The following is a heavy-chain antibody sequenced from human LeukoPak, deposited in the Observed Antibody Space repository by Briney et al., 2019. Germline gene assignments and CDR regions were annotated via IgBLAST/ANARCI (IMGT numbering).Heavy chain of an antibody. J-gene: IGHJ4*02. V-gene: IGHV1-2*06. CDR2: INPNSGGT. CDR1: GYTFTSYG. D-gene: IGHD1-26*01. CDR3: ARGPEWELYFDY. Sequence: ASVKVSCKASGYTFTSYGISWVRQAPGQGLEWMGRINPNSGGTNYAQKFQGRVTMTRDTSISTAYMELSSLRSEDTAVYYCARGPEWELYFDYWGQGTLVTVSS.